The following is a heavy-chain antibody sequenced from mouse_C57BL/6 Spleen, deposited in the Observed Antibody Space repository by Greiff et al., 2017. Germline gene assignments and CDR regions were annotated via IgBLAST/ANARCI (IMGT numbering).Heavy chain of an antibody. CDR3: NGLYWDDAC. Sequence: EVQLQQSGAELVRPGASVKLSCTASGFNIKDDYMHWVKQRPEQGLEWIGCIDPENGDTEYASKFQGKFTITADTSSNTAYLQLSSLTSEDTAFYYCNGLYWDDACWGQGALVTVSA. D-gene: IGHD4-1*01. J-gene: IGHJ3*01. CDR1: GFNIKDDY. V-gene: IGHV14-4*01. CDR2: IDPENGDT.